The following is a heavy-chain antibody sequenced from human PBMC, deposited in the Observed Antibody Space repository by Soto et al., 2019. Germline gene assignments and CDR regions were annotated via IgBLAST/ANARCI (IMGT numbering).Heavy chain of an antibody. CDR1: GFTFSSYW. J-gene: IGHJ5*02. D-gene: IGHD3-10*01. V-gene: IGHV3-74*01. Sequence: EVQLVESGGGLVQPGGSLRLSCAASGFTFSSYWMHWVRQAPGKGLVWVSRINSDGSRTNYAASVKGRLTISRDNAKNTLDLQMNGLRDEDTAVHYGARLRVGRGVIECWFCPGGQGTLVNVSS. CDR3: ARLRVGRGVIECWFCP. CDR2: INSDGSRT.